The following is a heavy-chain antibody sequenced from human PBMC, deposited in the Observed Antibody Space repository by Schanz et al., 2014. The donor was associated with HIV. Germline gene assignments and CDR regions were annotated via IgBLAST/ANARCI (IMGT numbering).Heavy chain of an antibody. V-gene: IGHV3-74*02. CDR2: INSDGSST. J-gene: IGHJ4*02. CDR1: GFTFSRYW. D-gene: IGHD3-9*01. Sequence: EVQLAESGGGLVKPGGSLRLSCAASGFTFSRYWMHWVRQAPGKGLVWVSRINSDGSSTYYADSVKGRFTISRDNSKNTLFLQMNSLRVEDTAIYFCAKGSADWQPEYWGQGTLVTVSS. CDR3: AKGSADWQPEY.